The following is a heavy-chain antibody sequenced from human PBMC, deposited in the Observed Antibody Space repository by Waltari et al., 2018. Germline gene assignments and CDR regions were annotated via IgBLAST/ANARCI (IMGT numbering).Heavy chain of an antibody. D-gene: IGHD4-4*01. CDR2: INTNTGNP. CDR1: GYTFTSYA. CDR3: ARDQENSNYVRAGFDP. J-gene: IGHJ5*02. V-gene: IGHV7-4-1*02. Sequence: QVQLVQSGSELKKPGASVKVSCKASGYTFTSYAMNWVRQAPGQGLEWMGWINTNTGNPTYAQGFTGRCVFSLDTSVSTAYRQISSLKAEDTAVYYCARDQENSNYVRAGFDPWGQGTLVTVSS.